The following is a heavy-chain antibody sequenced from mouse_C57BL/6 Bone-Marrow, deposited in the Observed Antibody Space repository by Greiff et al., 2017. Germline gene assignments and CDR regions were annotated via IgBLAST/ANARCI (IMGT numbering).Heavy chain of an antibody. Sequence: DVQLVESGPGLVKPSQSLSLTCSVTGYSITSGYYWNWIRQFPGNKLEWMGYISYDGSNNYNPSLKNRISITRDTSKNQFFLKLNSVTTEDTATYYCARDRSSWFAYWGQGTLVTVSA. V-gene: IGHV3-6*01. CDR1: GYSITSGYY. J-gene: IGHJ3*01. CDR2: ISYDGSN. CDR3: ARDRSSWFAY.